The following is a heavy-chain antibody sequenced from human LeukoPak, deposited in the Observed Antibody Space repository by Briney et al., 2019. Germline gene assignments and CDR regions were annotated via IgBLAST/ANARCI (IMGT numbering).Heavy chain of an antibody. Sequence: GSLRLSCAASVFTFSSYAMSWVRQAPGKGLEWVSAISGSGGSTYYADSVKGRFTISRDNSKNTLYLQMNSLRAEDTAVYYCAKRTPHGQWLYYFDYWGQGTLVTVSS. CDR1: VFTFSSYA. J-gene: IGHJ4*02. CDR2: ISGSGGST. D-gene: IGHD6-19*01. CDR3: AKRTPHGQWLYYFDY. V-gene: IGHV3-23*01.